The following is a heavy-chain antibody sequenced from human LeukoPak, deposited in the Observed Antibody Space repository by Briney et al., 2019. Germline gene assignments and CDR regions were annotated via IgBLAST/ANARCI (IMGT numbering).Heavy chain of an antibody. Sequence: PGGSLRLSCAASGFTFSTYNMNWVRQAPGKGLEWVSYISSSSSTIYYADSVKGRFTISRDNAKNSLYLQMNSLRADDTAVYYCARELTTVTTVFAEFIQHWGQGSLVTVSA. J-gene: IGHJ1*01. CDR1: GFTFSTYN. D-gene: IGHD4-17*01. CDR3: ARELTTVTTVFAEFIQH. V-gene: IGHV3-48*01. CDR2: ISSSSSTI.